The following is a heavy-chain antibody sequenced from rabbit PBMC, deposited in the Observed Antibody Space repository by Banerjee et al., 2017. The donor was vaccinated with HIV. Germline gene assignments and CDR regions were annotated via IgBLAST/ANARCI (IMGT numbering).Heavy chain of an antibody. V-gene: IGHV1S40*01. CDR3: ARGGYSSVWGADL. J-gene: IGHJ4*01. CDR1: GFSFSINYY. Sequence: QSLEESGGDLVKPGASLTLTCTASGFSFSINYYMCWVRQAPGKGLEWIACIDAGSSGSTYYASWTKGRFTISKTSSTTVTLQMTSLTAADTATYFCARGGYSSVWGADLWGPGTLVTVS. CDR2: IDAGSSGST. D-gene: IGHD4-1*01.